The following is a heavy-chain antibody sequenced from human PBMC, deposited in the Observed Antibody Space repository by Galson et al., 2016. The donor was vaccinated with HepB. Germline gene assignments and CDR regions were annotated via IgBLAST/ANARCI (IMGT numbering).Heavy chain of an antibody. V-gene: IGHV3-21*04. Sequence: SLRLSCAASGFTFRAYTMNWVRQAPGKGLQWVSSISSGSRHTSNADSLKGRFSISRDDAKNSVFLQMNSLTVDDTAKYFCARDRVDIVAAPSSIRNYYGMDVWGQGTTVTVSS. CDR1: GFTFRAYT. D-gene: IGHD5-12*01. CDR3: ARDRVDIVAAPSSIRNYYGMDV. J-gene: IGHJ6*02. CDR2: ISSGSRHT.